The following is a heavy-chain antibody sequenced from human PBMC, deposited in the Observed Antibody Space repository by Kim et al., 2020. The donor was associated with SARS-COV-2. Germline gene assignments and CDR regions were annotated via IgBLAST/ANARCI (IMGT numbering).Heavy chain of an antibody. V-gene: IGHV4-61*02. J-gene: IGHJ3*02. CDR1: GGSISSGSYY. D-gene: IGHD5-12*01. Sequence: SETLSLTCTVSGGSISSGSYYWSWIRQPAGKGLEWIGRIYTSGSTNYNPSLKSRVTISVDTSKNQFSLKLSSVTAADTAVYYCAREVGKYSGYVRAFDIWGQGTMVTVSS. CDR2: IYTSGST. CDR3: AREVGKYSGYVRAFDI.